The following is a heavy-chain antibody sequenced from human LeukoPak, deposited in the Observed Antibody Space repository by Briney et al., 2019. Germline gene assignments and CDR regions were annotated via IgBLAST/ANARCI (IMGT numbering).Heavy chain of an antibody. D-gene: IGHD2-2*01. J-gene: IGHJ4*02. V-gene: IGHV1-2*06. Sequence: ASVKVSCKASGYTFTGYYMHWVRQAPGQGLEWMGRINPNSGGTNYARKFQGRVTMTRDTSISTAYMELSRLRSDDTAVYYCTSRDCSSTSCSDYWGQGTLVTVSS. CDR2: INPNSGGT. CDR3: TSRDCSSTSCSDY. CDR1: GYTFTGYY.